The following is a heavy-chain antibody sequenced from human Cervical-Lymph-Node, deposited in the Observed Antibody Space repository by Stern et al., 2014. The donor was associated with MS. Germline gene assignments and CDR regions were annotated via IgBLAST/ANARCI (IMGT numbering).Heavy chain of an antibody. CDR3: ARATATGGKYRFDI. CDR2: IAYDDKNE. V-gene: IGHV3-30*04. Sequence: QVQLVQSGGGVVQPGRSLRLSCAASGFTFRSYSMHWVRQAPGKGLEGAALIAYDDKNENYADSVKGRFSISRDNSKNALYLQMSSLRAEDTAVYYCARATATGGKYRFDIWGRGTLVIVSS. J-gene: IGHJ3*02. CDR1: GFTFRSYS. D-gene: IGHD4-23*01.